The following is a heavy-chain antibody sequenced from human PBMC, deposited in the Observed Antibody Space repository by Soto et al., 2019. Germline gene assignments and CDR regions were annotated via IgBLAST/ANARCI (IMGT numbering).Heavy chain of an antibody. CDR2: ISYDGSNK. CDR3: ARGVTLAAAGSYYYYGMDV. D-gene: IGHD6-13*01. CDR1: GFTFSSYA. Sequence: GGSLRLSCAASGFTFSSYAMHWVRQAPGKGLEWVAVISYDGSNKYYADSVKGQFTISRDNSKNTLYLQMNSLRAEDTAVYYCARGVTLAAAGSYYYYGMDVWGQGTTVTVSS. V-gene: IGHV3-30-3*01. J-gene: IGHJ6*02.